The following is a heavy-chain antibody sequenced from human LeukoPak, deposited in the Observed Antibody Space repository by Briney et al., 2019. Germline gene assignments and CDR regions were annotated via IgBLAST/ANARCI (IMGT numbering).Heavy chain of an antibody. J-gene: IGHJ4*02. CDR3: ARHSSGKPFDY. V-gene: IGHV4-59*08. D-gene: IGHD6-19*01. Sequence: SETLSLTCTVSGGSISSYYWSWIRQPPGKGLERLGYIYYSGSTNYNPSLKSRVTISVDTSKNQFSLKLSSVTAADTAVYYCARHSSGKPFDYWGQGTLVTVSS. CDR1: GGSISSYY. CDR2: IYYSGST.